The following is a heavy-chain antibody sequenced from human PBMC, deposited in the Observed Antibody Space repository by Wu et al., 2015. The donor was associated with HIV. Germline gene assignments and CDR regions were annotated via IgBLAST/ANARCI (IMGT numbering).Heavy chain of an antibody. D-gene: IGHD3-16*01. CDR1: GGTFSNYG. CDR2: IIPLFGTG. Sequence: QVQLVQSGAEVRKPGSSVKVSCKASGGTFSNYGISWVRQAPGQGLEWMGGIIPLFGTGNYAQNFQGRVTIIADESTSTAYVELSGLRSEDTAVYYCARSRAALSWGAFDIWGQGTMVTVSS. CDR3: ARSRAALSWGAFDI. J-gene: IGHJ3*02. V-gene: IGHV1-69*12.